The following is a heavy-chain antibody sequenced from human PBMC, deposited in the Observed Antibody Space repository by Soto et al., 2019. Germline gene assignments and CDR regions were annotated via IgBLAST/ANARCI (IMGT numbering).Heavy chain of an antibody. J-gene: IGHJ6*03. CDR3: AKAQGHYYYYYYMDV. CDR2: ISGSGGST. Sequence: EVQLLESGGGLVQPGGSLRLSCAASGFTFSSYAMSWVRQAPGKGLEWVSAISGSGGSTYYADSVKGRFTISRDNSKNTLYLQMTSLRAEDTAVYYCAKAQGHYYYYYYMDVWGKGTTVTVSS. CDR1: GFTFSSYA. V-gene: IGHV3-23*01.